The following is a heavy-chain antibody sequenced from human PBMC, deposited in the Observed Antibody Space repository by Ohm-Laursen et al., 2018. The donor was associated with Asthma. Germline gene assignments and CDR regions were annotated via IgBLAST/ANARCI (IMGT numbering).Heavy chain of an antibody. CDR2: IYYSGST. V-gene: IGHV4-61*01. CDR3: ARGLGIYVGMDV. Sequence: SDTLSLTCTVSGGSISSGSYYWSWIRQPPGKGLEWIGYIYYSGSTNYNPSLKSRVTISVDTSKNQFSLKLSSVTAADTAVYYCARGLGIYVGMDVWGQGTTVTVSS. J-gene: IGHJ6*02. CDR1: GGSISSGSYY. D-gene: IGHD3-16*01.